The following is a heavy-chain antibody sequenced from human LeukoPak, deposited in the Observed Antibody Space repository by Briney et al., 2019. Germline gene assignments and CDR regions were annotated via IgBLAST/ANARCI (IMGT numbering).Heavy chain of an antibody. D-gene: IGHD3-22*01. Sequence: GGSLRLSCAASGFTFSSYWMSWVRRAPGKGLEWVANIKQDGSEKYYVDSVKGRFTISRDNAKNSLYLQMNSLRAEDTAVYYCARDNDPYYYDSSGLGFWGQGTLVTVSS. CDR3: ARDNDPYYYDSSGLGF. CDR1: GFTFSSYW. J-gene: IGHJ4*02. CDR2: IKQDGSEK. V-gene: IGHV3-7*01.